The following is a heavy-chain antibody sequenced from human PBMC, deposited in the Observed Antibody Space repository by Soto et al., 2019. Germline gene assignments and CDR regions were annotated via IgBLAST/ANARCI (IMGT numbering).Heavy chain of an antibody. J-gene: IGHJ4*02. Sequence: QVHLVQSGAEVKKPGASVKVSCKASGYTFTSYGITWVRQAPGQGLEWMGWISAHNGNTDYTQKLQGRVIVTRDTSTSTAYMELRSLRSDDTAVYYCARGRYGDYWGQGALVTVSS. D-gene: IGHD1-1*01. CDR1: GYTFTSYG. V-gene: IGHV1-18*01. CDR3: ARGRYGDY. CDR2: ISAHNGNT.